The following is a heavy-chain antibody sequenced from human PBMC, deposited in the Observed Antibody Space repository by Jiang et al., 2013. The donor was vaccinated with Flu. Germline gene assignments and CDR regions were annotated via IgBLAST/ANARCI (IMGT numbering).Heavy chain of an antibody. CDR3: ARHPAQWLVVDY. J-gene: IGHJ4*02. D-gene: IGHD6-19*01. V-gene: IGHV5-10-1*01. CDR1: GYSFTSYW. Sequence: KKPGESLRISCKGSGYSFTSYWISWVRQMPGKGLEWMGRIDPSDSYTNYSPSFQGHVTISADKSISTAYLQWSSLKASDTAMYYCARHPAQWLVVDYWGQGTLVTVSS. CDR2: IDPSDSYT.